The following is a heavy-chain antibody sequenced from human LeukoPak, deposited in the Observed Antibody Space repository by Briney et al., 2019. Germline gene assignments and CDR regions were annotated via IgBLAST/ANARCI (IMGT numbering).Heavy chain of an antibody. CDR3: AKDLSQWELQGGFDY. J-gene: IGHJ4*02. CDR1: GFTFSSYA. D-gene: IGHD1-26*01. CDR2: ISGSGGST. Sequence: GGSLRLSCAASGFTFSSYAMSWVRQAPGKGLEWVSAISGSGGSTYYADSVKGRFTISRDNSKNTLYLQMNSLRAEDTAVYYCAKDLSQWELQGGFDYWGQGTLVTVSS. V-gene: IGHV3-23*01.